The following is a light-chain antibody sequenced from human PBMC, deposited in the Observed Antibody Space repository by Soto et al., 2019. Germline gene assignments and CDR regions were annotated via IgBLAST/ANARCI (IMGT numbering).Light chain of an antibody. J-gene: IGKJ1*01. CDR3: QQYNNWPET. CDR2: GAS. V-gene: IGKV3-15*01. CDR1: KSVSSN. Sequence: EIVLTQSPGTLSLSPGERASLSCRASKSVSSNLAWYQQKPGQAPRLLIYGASTRATGIPARFSGSGSGTEFTLTISRLQSEDFAVYYCQQYNNWPETFGQGTKVDIK.